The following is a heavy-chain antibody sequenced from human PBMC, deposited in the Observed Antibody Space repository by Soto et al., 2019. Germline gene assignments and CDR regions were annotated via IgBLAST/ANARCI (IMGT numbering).Heavy chain of an antibody. CDR2: IHSDGSRT. V-gene: IGHV3-74*01. CDR1: GFTFNYYW. Sequence: AGGSLRLSCAASGFTFNYYWMHWVRQAPGQGLVWVSHIHSDGSRTTYADSVKGRFTISRDNAKNTVYLQMNSLRAEDTAVYYCARGDKGGFDLWGQGTTVTVSS. D-gene: IGHD2-21*02. CDR3: ARGDKGGFDL. J-gene: IGHJ3*01.